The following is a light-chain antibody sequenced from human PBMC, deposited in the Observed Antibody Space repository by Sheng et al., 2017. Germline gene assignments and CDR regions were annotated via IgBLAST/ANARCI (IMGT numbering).Light chain of an antibody. CDR1: QSISSY. CDR3: QQSYIPPLT. Sequence: DIQMTQSPSSLSASVGDRVTITCRASQSISSYLNWYQQKPGKAPKLLIYAASSLQSGVPSRFSGSGSGTDFTLTIGSLQPEDFASYYCQQSYIPPLTFGQGTKVEVK. J-gene: IGKJ1*01. V-gene: IGKV1-39*01. CDR2: AAS.